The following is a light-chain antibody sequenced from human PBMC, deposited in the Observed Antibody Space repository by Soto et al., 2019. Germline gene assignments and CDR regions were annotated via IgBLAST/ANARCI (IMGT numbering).Light chain of an antibody. J-gene: IGLJ1*01. V-gene: IGLV2-14*03. CDR2: DVS. CDR1: SSDVGVYNY. Sequence: SALIQPASVSGSPGQSITISCTGTSSDVGVYNYVSWYQHHPGKAPKLMIYDVSNRPSGVSYRFSGSKSDNTASLTISGLQAEDEADYYCSSYTSSSTYVFGTGTKVTVL. CDR3: SSYTSSSTYV.